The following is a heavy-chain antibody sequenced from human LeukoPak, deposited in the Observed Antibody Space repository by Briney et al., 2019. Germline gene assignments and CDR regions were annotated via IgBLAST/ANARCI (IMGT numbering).Heavy chain of an antibody. CDR1: GGSISSYY. CDR2: IYYSGST. J-gene: IGHJ4*02. CDR3: ARGIAAAGTGGG. D-gene: IGHD6-13*01. V-gene: IGHV4-59*01. Sequence: SETLSLTCTVSGGSISSYYWSWIRQPPGKGLEWIGYIYYSGSTNYNPSLKGRVTISVDTSKNQFSLKLSSVTAADTAVYHCARGIAAAGTGGGWGQGTLVTVSS.